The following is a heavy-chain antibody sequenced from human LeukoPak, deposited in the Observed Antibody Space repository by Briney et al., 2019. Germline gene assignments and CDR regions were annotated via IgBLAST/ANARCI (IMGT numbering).Heavy chain of an antibody. J-gene: IGHJ6*02. CDR3: ARDRNWNPPLGMDV. D-gene: IGHD1-20*01. CDR1: GYTFTGYY. Sequence: GASVKVSCKASGYTFTGYYMHWVRQAPGQGLEWMGWINPNSGGTNYAQKFQGRVTMTRDTSISTAYMELSRLRSDDTAVYYCARDRNWNPPLGMDVWGQGTTVTVSS. CDR2: INPNSGGT. V-gene: IGHV1-2*02.